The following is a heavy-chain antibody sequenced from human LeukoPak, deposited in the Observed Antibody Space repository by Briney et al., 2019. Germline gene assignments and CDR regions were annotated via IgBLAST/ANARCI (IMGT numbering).Heavy chain of an antibody. CDR1: GYTFTGYY. V-gene: IGHV1-2*02. Sequence: GPVKVSCKASGYTFTGYYMHWVRQAPGQGLEWMGWINPNSGGTNYAQKFQGRVTMTRDTSISTAYMELSRLRSDDTAVYYCATIGGYYDSSGYYQRRREFDYWGQGTLVTVSS. CDR2: INPNSGGT. CDR3: ATIGGYYDSSGYYQRRREFDY. D-gene: IGHD3-22*01. J-gene: IGHJ4*02.